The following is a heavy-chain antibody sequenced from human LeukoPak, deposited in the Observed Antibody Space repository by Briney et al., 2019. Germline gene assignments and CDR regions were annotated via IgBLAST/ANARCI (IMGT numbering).Heavy chain of an antibody. V-gene: IGHV3-23*01. J-gene: IGHJ4*02. CDR2: LSRGGGST. Sequence: GGSLTLSCTLSGSKFNMFAMNWVRQAPGQGLEWVSGLSRGGGSTNYAESVKGRFTISGDKSKNTVFLQLNSLRPEDTAVYYCAKEQRIRHCSEGVCMEGYYFDYWGQGTLVTVSS. CDR3: AKEQRIRHCSEGVCMEGYYFDY. D-gene: IGHD2-8*01. CDR1: GSKFNMFA.